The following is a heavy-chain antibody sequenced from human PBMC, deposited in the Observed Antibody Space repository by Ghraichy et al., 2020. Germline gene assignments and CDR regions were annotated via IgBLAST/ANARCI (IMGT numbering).Heavy chain of an antibody. CDR2: ISYDGNNK. CDR1: GFTFSSYG. CDR3: AKEYYYYGMDV. J-gene: IGHJ6*02. Sequence: GGSLRLPCAASGFTFSSYGMHWVRQAPGKGLEWVAVISYDGNNKFHADSVKGRFTISRDNSKNTLYLQMNSLRAEDTAVYYCAKEYYYYGMDVWGQGTTVTVSS. V-gene: IGHV3-30*18.